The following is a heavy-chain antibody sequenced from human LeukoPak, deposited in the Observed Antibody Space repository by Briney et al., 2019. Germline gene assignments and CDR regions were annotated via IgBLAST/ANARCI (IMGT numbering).Heavy chain of an antibody. V-gene: IGHV4-4*02. CDR3: AREGRSYRGTISYGMDV. J-gene: IGHJ6*02. CDR1: GGSISSSNW. CDR2: VYHSGDT. Sequence: PSETLSLTCAVSGGSISSSNWWSWVRQPPGKGLEWIGEVYHSGDTNYNPSLKSRVTISADKSNNLFSLRLNSVTAADTAVYYCAREGRSYRGTISYGMDVWGQGTTVTVSS. D-gene: IGHD2-2*01.